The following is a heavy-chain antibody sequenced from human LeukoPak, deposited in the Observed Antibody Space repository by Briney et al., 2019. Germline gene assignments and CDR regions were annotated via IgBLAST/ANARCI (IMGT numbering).Heavy chain of an antibody. Sequence: SETLSLTCTVSGGPISSYYWSWIRQPPGKGLEWIGYIYYSGSTNYNPSLKSRVTISVDTSKNQFSLKLSSVTAADTAVYYCARDPRYCSGGSCYSTDDAFDIWGQGTMVTVSS. V-gene: IGHV4-59*01. CDR2: IYYSGST. J-gene: IGHJ3*02. CDR3: ARDPRYCSGGSCYSTDDAFDI. CDR1: GGPISSYY. D-gene: IGHD2-15*01.